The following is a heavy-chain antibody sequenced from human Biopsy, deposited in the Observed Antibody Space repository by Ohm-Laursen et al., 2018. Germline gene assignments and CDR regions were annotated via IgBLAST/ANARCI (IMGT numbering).Heavy chain of an antibody. Sequence: SGTLSLTCTVSGGSLSSYSWSWIRQPAGKGLEWIGQIYTSGITNYNPSLKSRVTMSVDTSKNKFSLRVSSVTAADTVVYYCARDRDRRGWFDPWGQGTLVTVSS. CDR1: GGSLSSYS. CDR3: ARDRDRRGWFDP. J-gene: IGHJ5*02. D-gene: IGHD1-14*01. CDR2: IYTSGIT. V-gene: IGHV4-4*07.